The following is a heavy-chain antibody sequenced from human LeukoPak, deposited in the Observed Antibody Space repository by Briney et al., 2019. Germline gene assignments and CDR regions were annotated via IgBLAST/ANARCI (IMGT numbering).Heavy chain of an antibody. V-gene: IGHV3-23*01. CDR2: ISGSGGST. CDR1: GFTFSSYA. J-gene: IGHJ4*02. Sequence: GGSLRLSCAASGFTFSSYAMSWVRQAPGKGLEWVSAISGSGGSTYYADSVKGRFTISRDNSKNSLYLQMNSLRAEDTAVYYCAGGLGFGEPHFDYWGQGTLVTVSS. D-gene: IGHD3-10*01. CDR3: AGGLGFGEPHFDY.